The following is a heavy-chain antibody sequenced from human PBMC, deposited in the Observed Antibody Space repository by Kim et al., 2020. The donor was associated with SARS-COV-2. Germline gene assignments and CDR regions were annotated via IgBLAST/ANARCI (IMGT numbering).Heavy chain of an antibody. D-gene: IGHD4-17*01. J-gene: IGHJ5*02. V-gene: IGHV4-39*01. CDR3: ARHRPDDYGDYALGNWFDP. CDR1: GGSISSSSYY. Sequence: SETLSLTCTVSGGSISSSSYYWGWIRQPPGKGLEWIGSIYYSGSTYYNPSLKSRVTISVDTSKNQFSLKLSSVTAADTAVYYCARHRPDDYGDYALGNWFDPWGQGTLVTVSS. CDR2: IYYSGST.